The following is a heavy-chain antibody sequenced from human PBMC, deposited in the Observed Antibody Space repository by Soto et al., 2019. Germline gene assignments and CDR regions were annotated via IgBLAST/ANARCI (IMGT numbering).Heavy chain of an antibody. J-gene: IGHJ4*02. V-gene: IGHV4-59*08. D-gene: IGHD4-17*01. Sequence: SETLSLTCTVSGGSISSYYWSWIRQPPGKGLDWIGYIYYSGSTNYNPSLKSRVTISVDTSKNQFSLKLSSVTAADTAVYYCARHAGPTVREKYYFDYWGQGTLVTVSS. CDR3: ARHAGPTVREKYYFDY. CDR2: IYYSGST. CDR1: GGSISSYY.